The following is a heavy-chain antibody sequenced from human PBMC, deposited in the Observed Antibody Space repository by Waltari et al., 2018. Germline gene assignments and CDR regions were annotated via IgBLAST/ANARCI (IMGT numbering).Heavy chain of an antibody. D-gene: IGHD6-19*01. CDR2: IKPNSGGT. Sequence: QVQLVQSGAEVKKPGASVKVSCKASGYTFTGYYMHWVRQAPGQGLEWMGWIKPNSGGTNYAQKFQGRVTMTRDTSISTAYMELSRLRSDDTAMYYCARLKYSSGQQRYFDLWGRGTLVTVSS. V-gene: IGHV1-2*02. J-gene: IGHJ2*01. CDR1: GYTFTGYY. CDR3: ARLKYSSGQQRYFDL.